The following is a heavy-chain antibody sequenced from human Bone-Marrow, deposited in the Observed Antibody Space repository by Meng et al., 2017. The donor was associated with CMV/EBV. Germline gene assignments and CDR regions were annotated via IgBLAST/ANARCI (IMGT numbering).Heavy chain of an antibody. CDR1: GYTFTDYY. CDR3: ARVDILTGYGRWWFDP. V-gene: IGHV1-18*04. D-gene: IGHD3-9*01. Sequence: ASVKVSCKASGYTFTDYYIHWMRQAPGQGLEWMGWISAYNGNTNYAQKLQGRVTMTTDTSTSTAYMELRSLRSDDTAVYYCARVDILTGYGRWWFDPWGQGTLVTVSS. CDR2: ISAYNGNT. J-gene: IGHJ5*02.